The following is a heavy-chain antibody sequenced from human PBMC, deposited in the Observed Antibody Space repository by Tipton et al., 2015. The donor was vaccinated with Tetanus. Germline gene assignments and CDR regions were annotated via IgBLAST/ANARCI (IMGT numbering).Heavy chain of an antibody. CDR3: ARRSYCTSTRCFDAFDL. Sequence: GEALSNGDYYWSWIRQPPGKGLESIGYIYYSGSTNYNPALKSRVTISMDTSKNQISLNLTSVTAADTAVYFCARRSYCTSTRCFDAFDLWGPGTRVTVSS. CDR1: GEALSNGDYY. J-gene: IGHJ3*01. D-gene: IGHD2-8*01. CDR2: IYYSGST. V-gene: IGHV4-61*08.